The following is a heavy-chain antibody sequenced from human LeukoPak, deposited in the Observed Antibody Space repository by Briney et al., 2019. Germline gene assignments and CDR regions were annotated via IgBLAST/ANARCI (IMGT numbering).Heavy chain of an antibody. D-gene: IGHD6-6*01. Sequence: GGSLRLSCAVSGFTFSGFWMSWSRQAPGKGLEWVASINSDGSEGYYADVVKGRFTISRDNAKHSLYLQINSLRAEDTAVYYCARSSYSSSSSVWGQGTMVTVSS. V-gene: IGHV3-7*03. CDR3: ARSSYSSSSSV. CDR1: GFTFSGFW. J-gene: IGHJ3*01. CDR2: INSDGSEG.